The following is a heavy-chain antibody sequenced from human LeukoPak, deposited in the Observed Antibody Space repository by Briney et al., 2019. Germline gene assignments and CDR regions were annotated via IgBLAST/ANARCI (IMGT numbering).Heavy chain of an antibody. D-gene: IGHD6-13*01. Sequence: GGSLRLSCAASGFTFSSYGMHWVRQAPGKGLEWVAFIRYDGSNKYYADSVKGRFTISRDNSKNTLYLQMNSLRADDTAVYYCAKDRSSSRVGRANWFDPWGQGTLVTVSS. CDR1: GFTFSSYG. V-gene: IGHV3-30*02. CDR2: IRYDGSNK. CDR3: AKDRSSSRVGRANWFDP. J-gene: IGHJ5*02.